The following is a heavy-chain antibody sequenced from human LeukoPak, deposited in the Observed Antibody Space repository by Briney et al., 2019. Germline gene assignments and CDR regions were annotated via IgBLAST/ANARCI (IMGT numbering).Heavy chain of an antibody. V-gene: IGHV3-7*01. CDR1: GFTFTTYW. D-gene: IGHD1-26*01. CDR3: ARDKIVGATTGSYFDL. J-gene: IGHJ2*01. CDR2: INQDGSEK. Sequence: GGSLRLSCAASGFTFTTYWMSWVRQAPGKGLEWVANINQDGSEKYSVDSMKGRFTISRDNAKNSLYLQMNSLRAEDTAVYYCARDKIVGATTGSYFDLWGRGTLVTVSS.